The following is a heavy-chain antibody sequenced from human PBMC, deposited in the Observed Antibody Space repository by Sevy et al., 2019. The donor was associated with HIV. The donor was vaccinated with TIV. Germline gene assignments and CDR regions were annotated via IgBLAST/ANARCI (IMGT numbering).Heavy chain of an antibody. V-gene: IGHV3-48*03. CDR3: AREDGSRQYFQY. CDR2: ISNSGSII. Sequence: RGCLRLSCVASGFTFSSYEMNWVRQAPGKGLERVSHISNSGSIIYYEDSVKGRFTISRDNAKNSLYLQMNSLRAEDTAVYDCAREDGSRQYFQYWGQGTLVHVSS. J-gene: IGHJ1*01. D-gene: IGHD6-13*01. CDR1: GFTFSSYE.